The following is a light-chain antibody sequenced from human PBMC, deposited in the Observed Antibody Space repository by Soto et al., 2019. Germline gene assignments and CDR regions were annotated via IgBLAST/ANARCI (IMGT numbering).Light chain of an antibody. Sequence: EIVLTQSPGTLSLSPGERATICCRASQSVSSRHLAWYQRKPGQSPRLLISGASSRATGIPDRFTDMWAWPDFNLTISRLEPEDFEVYYCQQYGSSPRTLGQGTKVDI. CDR1: QSVSSRH. CDR2: GAS. V-gene: IGKV3-20*01. J-gene: IGKJ1*01. CDR3: QQYGSSPRT.